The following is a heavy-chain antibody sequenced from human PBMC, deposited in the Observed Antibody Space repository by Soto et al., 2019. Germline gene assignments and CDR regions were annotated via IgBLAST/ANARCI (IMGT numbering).Heavy chain of an antibody. D-gene: IGHD6-13*01. V-gene: IGHV1-69*02. Sequence: QVQLVQSGAEVKKPGSSVKVSCKASGGTFSSYTISWVRQAPGQGLEWMGRIIPILGIANYAQKFQGRVTITADKSTSTAYMELSSLRSEDTAVYYCATDYIAAAGRGWVDPWGQGTLVTVSS. J-gene: IGHJ5*02. CDR1: GGTFSSYT. CDR3: ATDYIAAAGRGWVDP. CDR2: IIPILGIA.